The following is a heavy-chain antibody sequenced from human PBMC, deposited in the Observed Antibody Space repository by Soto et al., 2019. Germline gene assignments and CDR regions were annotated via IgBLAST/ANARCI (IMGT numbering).Heavy chain of an antibody. CDR3: ASHSPYYDYIWGSPMDY. J-gene: IGHJ4*02. CDR2: ISSSSSYI. CDR1: GFTFSSYS. V-gene: IGHV3-21*01. D-gene: IGHD3-16*01. Sequence: EVQLVESGGGLVTPGGSLRLSCAASGFTFSSYSMNWVRQAPGKGLEWVSSISSSSSYIYYADSVKGRFTISRDNAKNSLYLQMNSLRAEDTAVYYCASHSPYYDYIWGSPMDYWGQGTLVTVSS.